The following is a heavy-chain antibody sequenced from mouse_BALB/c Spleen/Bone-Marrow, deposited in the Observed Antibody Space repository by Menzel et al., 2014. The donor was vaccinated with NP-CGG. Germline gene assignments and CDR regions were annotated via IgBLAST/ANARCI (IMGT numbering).Heavy chain of an antibody. CDR1: GYSFTGYT. V-gene: IGHV1-26*01. CDR3: ARDYDGYYFDY. J-gene: IGHJ2*01. Sequence: LVESGASMKISCKASGYSFTGYTMNWVKQSHGQNLEWIGLINPYNGGTSYNQKFKGKATLTVDKSSSTAYMELLSLTSEDSAVYYCARDYDGYYFDYWGQGTTLTVSS. D-gene: IGHD2-4*01. CDR2: INPYNGGT.